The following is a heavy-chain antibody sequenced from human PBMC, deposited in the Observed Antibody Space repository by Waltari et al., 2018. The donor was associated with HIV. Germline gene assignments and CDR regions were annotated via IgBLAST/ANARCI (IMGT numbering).Heavy chain of an antibody. Sequence: EVQLVESGGGLVQPGRSLRLSCAASGFTFDDYAMHWVRQAPGKGLEWVSGISWNSGSIGYADSVKGRFTISRDNAKNSLYLQMNSLRAEDTALYYCAKDIAAAGDWGQGTLVTVSS. D-gene: IGHD6-13*01. CDR2: ISWNSGSI. CDR1: GFTFDDYA. V-gene: IGHV3-9*01. J-gene: IGHJ4*02. CDR3: AKDIAAAGD.